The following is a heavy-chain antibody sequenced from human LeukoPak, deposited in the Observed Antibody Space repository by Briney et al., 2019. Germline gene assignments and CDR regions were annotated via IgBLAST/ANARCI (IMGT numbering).Heavy chain of an antibody. D-gene: IGHD3-10*01. CDR1: GFTFSSYS. Sequence: GGSLRLSCAASGFTFSSYSMNWVRQAPGKGLEWVSSISSSSSYIYYADSVKGRFTISRDNAKNSLYLQMNSLRAEDMALYYCAKEGRPGAFDIWGQGTMVTVSS. J-gene: IGHJ3*02. V-gene: IGHV3-21*04. CDR2: ISSSSSYI. CDR3: AKEGRPGAFDI.